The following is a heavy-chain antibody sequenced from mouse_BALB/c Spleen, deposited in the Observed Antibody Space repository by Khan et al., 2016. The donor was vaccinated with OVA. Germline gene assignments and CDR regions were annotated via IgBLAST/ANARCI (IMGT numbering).Heavy chain of an antibody. Sequence: QIQLVQSGPDLKKPGETVKISCTASGYTFTNYAMNWVKQPPGKGLKWMGWINTYTGEPSYADDFKGRFAFSLDTSTSTAYLQINNLKYEDTARDFCSRGYWYFDVWGAGTTVTVSS. CDR2: INTYTGEP. J-gene: IGHJ1*01. V-gene: IGHV9-3-1*01. D-gene: IGHD2-2*01. CDR1: GYTFTNYA. CDR3: SRGYWYFDV.